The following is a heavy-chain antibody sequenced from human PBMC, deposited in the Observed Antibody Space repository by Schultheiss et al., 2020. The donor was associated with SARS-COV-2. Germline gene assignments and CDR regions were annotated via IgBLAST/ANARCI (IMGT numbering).Heavy chain of an antibody. D-gene: IGHD5-18*01. CDR1: GYSISSGYY. CDR2: IYTSGST. V-gene: IGHV4-38-2*01. Sequence: SQTLSLTCAVSGYSISSGYYWGWIRQPPGKGLEWIGRIYTSGSTNYNPSLKSRVTMSVDTSMNHFSLMLSSVTATDTAMYYCARQAGYSSGLGFDYWGQGTLVTVSS. J-gene: IGHJ4*02. CDR3: ARQAGYSSGLGFDY.